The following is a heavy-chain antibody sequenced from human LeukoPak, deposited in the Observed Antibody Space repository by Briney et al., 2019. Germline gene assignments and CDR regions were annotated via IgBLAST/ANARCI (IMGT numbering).Heavy chain of an antibody. CDR3: ARHGGAYSFDY. Sequence: PSETLSLTCTVSGVSISSYYWSWIRQPPGKGLEWIGFIDDSGRTNYNPSLKSRVTISVATSKNQFSLKLISESTADTAVYYCARHGGAYSFDYWGQGTLVTVSS. D-gene: IGHD2-21*01. CDR2: IDDSGRT. J-gene: IGHJ4*02. V-gene: IGHV4-59*08. CDR1: GVSISSYY.